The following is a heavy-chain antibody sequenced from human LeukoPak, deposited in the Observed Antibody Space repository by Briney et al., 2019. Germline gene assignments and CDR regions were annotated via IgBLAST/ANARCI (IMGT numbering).Heavy chain of an antibody. V-gene: IGHV3-21*01. Sequence: GGSLRLSCAASGFTFSSYSMTWVRQAPGKGLEWVSSIGDSSYIFYADSVKGRFTISRDNAKNSLYLQIDSLRAEDTAVYYCARDPYSGSYVDYYYYYMDVWGKGTTVTVSS. CDR3: ARDPYSGSYVDYYYYYMDV. J-gene: IGHJ6*03. D-gene: IGHD6-13*01. CDR1: GFTFSSYS. CDR2: IGDSSYI.